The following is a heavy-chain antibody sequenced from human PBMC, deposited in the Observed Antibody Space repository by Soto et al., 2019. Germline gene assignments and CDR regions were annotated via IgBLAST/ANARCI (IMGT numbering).Heavy chain of an antibody. CDR1: GATFSSYA. CDR2: SIPIFGTA. Sequence: SVEVACKASGATFSSYAISWVRQAPGQGLEWMGGSIPIFGTANYAQKFQGRVTITADESTSTAYMELSSLRSEDTAVYYCARDDVRWDGGRSEGASLDVWGKGTTVTVSS. J-gene: IGHJ6*03. CDR3: ARDDVRWDGGRSEGASLDV. D-gene: IGHD2-15*01. V-gene: IGHV1-69*13.